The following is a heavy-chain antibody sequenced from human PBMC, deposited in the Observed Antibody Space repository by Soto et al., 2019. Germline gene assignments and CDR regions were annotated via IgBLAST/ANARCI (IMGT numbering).Heavy chain of an antibody. Sequence: PGESLKISCQGSGYSFTSYWIGWVRQMPGKGLEWMGIIYPGDSDTRYSPSFQGQVTISADKSISTAYLQWSSLKDSDTAMYYCARHESDYGDYYFDYWGQGTLVTVSS. CDR2: IYPGDSDT. CDR3: ARHESDYGDYYFDY. V-gene: IGHV5-51*01. J-gene: IGHJ4*02. D-gene: IGHD4-17*01. CDR1: GYSFTSYW.